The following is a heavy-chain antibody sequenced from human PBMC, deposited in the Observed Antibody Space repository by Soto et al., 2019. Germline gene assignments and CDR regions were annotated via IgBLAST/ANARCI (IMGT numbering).Heavy chain of an antibody. CDR2: INGDGSST. V-gene: IGHV3-74*01. CDR3: VRGLMGAEAY. Sequence: GGSLRLSCAASGFTFNNYWMHWVRQAPGKGLVWVSRINGDGSSTSYADSVKGRFTISRDNAKNTLYLQMNSLRVDDTAVFYCVRGLMGAEAYWGQGNLVTVSS. CDR1: GFTFNNYW. D-gene: IGHD3-16*01. J-gene: IGHJ4*02.